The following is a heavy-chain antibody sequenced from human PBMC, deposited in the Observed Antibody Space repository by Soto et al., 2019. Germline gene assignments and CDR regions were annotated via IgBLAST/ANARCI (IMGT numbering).Heavy chain of an antibody. CDR3: ARHRPQFGGVETNYYYYYMDV. D-gene: IGHD3-16*01. CDR2: IYYSGST. CDR1: GGSISSSSYY. V-gene: IGHV4-39*01. Sequence: SETLSLTCTVSGGSISSSSYYWGWIRQPPGKGLEWIGSIYYSGSTYYNPSLKSRVTISVDTSKNQFSLKLSSVTAADTAVYYCARHRPQFGGVETNYYYYYMDVWGKGTTVTVSS. J-gene: IGHJ6*03.